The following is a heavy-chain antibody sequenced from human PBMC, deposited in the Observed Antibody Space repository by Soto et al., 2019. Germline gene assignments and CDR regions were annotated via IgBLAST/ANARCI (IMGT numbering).Heavy chain of an antibody. CDR1: GFPFSTYA. CDR3: AKDRSGTTADAFDI. CDR2: ITNSGGIT. J-gene: IGHJ3*02. Sequence: VQLLESGGGLVQPGGSLRLSCAASGFPFSTYALNWVRQAPGKGLEWVSTITNSGGITYYADSVKGRFTISRDNSQNTLYLQMNSLRAEDTAIYYCAKDRSGTTADAFDIWGQGTMVTVSS. D-gene: IGHD1-1*01. V-gene: IGHV3-23*01.